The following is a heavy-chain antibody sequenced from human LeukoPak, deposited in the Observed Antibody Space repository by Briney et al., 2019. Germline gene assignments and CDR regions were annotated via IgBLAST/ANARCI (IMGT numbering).Heavy chain of an antibody. CDR3: ARSQSREQQLVGGWFDP. Sequence: GGSLRLSYAASGFTFSSYAMHWVRQAPGKGLEWVAVISYDGSNKYYADSVKGRFTISRDNSKNTLYLQMNSLRAEDTAVYYCARSQSREQQLVGGWFDPWGQGTLVTVSS. CDR1: GFTFSSYA. V-gene: IGHV3-30-3*01. J-gene: IGHJ5*02. CDR2: ISYDGSNK. D-gene: IGHD6-13*01.